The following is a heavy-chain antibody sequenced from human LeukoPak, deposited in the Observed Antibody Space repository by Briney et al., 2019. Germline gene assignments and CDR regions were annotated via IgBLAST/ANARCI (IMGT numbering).Heavy chain of an antibody. CDR2: IYYSGST. CDR1: GGSISSSSYY. Sequence: SETLSLTCTVSGGSISSSSYYRGWIRQPPGKGLEWIGSIYYSGSTYYNPSLKSRVTISVDTSKNQFSLKLSSVTAADTAVYYCARELEYYYYYYMDVWGKGTTVTVSS. J-gene: IGHJ6*03. V-gene: IGHV4-39*07. CDR3: ARELEYYYYYYMDV.